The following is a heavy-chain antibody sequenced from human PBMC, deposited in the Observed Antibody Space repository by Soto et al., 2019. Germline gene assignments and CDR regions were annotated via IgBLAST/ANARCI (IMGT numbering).Heavy chain of an antibody. J-gene: IGHJ6*02. V-gene: IGHV1-18*01. CDR3: ARDRSMYYGMDV. Sequence: QVQLVQSGGEVKKPGASVKVSCKATGYTFTSFGISWVRQASGQGLEWMGWISAYNGNTNYAQKLQGRVTMTTDTSTSTAYMELRSLTSDDTAVYYCARDRSMYYGMDVWGQGTTVTVSS. CDR1: GYTFTSFG. CDR2: ISAYNGNT. D-gene: IGHD2-8*01.